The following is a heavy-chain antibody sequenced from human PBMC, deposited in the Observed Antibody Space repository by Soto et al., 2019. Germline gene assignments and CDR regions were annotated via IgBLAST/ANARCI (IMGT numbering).Heavy chain of an antibody. CDR3: ARDPPRRYSYGQGLDY. D-gene: IGHD5-18*01. CDR2: ISTYNGNT. CDR1: GYTFTSYG. J-gene: IGHJ4*02. Sequence: HVQLVQSGAEVKKPGASVKVSCKASGYTFTSYGISWVRQAPGQGLEWRGWISTYNGNTNYAQKLQGRVTMTTDTSTSTAYMEVRSLRSDDTAVYYGARDPPRRYSYGQGLDYWGQGTLVTVSS. V-gene: IGHV1-18*04.